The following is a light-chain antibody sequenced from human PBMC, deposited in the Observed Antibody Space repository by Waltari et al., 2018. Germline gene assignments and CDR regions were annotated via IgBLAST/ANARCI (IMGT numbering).Light chain of an antibody. CDR3: LQYKNWPPLYT. Sequence: DIVMTQSPATMSVSPGESATLSCRARQSIRSNLVWYQHKPGQAPRVLIYGASTRATGIPARFRGSGSGTEFTLTITSLQSEDFAVYYCLQYKNWPPLYTFGQGTKLEI. CDR2: GAS. V-gene: IGKV3-15*01. J-gene: IGKJ2*01. CDR1: QSIRSN.